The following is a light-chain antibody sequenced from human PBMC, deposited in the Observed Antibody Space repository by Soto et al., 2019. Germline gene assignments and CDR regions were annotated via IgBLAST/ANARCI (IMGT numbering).Light chain of an antibody. Sequence: QSALTQPASVSGSPGQSITISCTGTSSDVGNYNLVSWYQQHPGKAPKLMIYEDTKRPSGISNRFSGSKSGNTASLTISGLQGEDEADYYCCSYAGDSTLVFGGGTKLTVL. CDR3: CSYAGDSTLV. CDR2: EDT. V-gene: IGLV2-23*01. J-gene: IGLJ3*02. CDR1: SSDVGNYNL.